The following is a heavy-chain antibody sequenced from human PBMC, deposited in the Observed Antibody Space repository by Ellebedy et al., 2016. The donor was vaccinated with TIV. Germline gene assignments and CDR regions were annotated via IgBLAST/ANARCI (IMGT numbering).Heavy chain of an antibody. D-gene: IGHD7-27*01. CDR2: IKSKKDGETR. V-gene: IGHV3-15*01. J-gene: IGHJ3*01. CDR3: AAKYWGSFPDALSV. Sequence: PGGSLRLSCAASGFTFSVAWMSWVRQAPGKGLEWVGRIKSKKDGETRDYAAAVKGRFTISRDDSKNTFYLQMNSLRTEDTAMYYCAAKYWGSFPDALSVWGQGTTVRVSS. CDR1: GFTFSVAW.